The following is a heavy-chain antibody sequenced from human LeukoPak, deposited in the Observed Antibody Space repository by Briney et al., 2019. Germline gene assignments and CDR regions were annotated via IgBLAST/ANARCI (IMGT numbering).Heavy chain of an antibody. CDR2: IYYSGST. J-gene: IGHJ5*02. CDR1: GGSISSYY. D-gene: IGHD3-22*01. Sequence: PSETLSLTCTVSGGSISSYYWSWVRQPPGKGLEWIGYIYYSGSTNYNPSPKSRVTISVDTSKNQFSLKLSSVTAADTAVYYCARVGYYDSSGYYPNWFDPWGQGTLVTVSS. V-gene: IGHV4-59*01. CDR3: ARVGYYDSSGYYPNWFDP.